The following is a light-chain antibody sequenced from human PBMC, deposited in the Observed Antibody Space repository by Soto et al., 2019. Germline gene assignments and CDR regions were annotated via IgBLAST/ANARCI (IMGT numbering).Light chain of an antibody. J-gene: IGLJ1*01. V-gene: IGLV3-21*02. CDR1: NIGSKR. CDR2: DDS. CDR3: QVWDSSPDHYV. Sequence: SYELTQPPSVSVAPGQTASITCERNNIGSKRVRWYQQKPGQAPVLVVYDDSDRPSGIPERFSGSNFGNTATLTISRVEVADEADYYCQVWDSSPDHYVFGTGTKVTVL.